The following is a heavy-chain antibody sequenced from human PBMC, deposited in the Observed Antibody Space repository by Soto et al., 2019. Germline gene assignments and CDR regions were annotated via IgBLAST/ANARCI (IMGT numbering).Heavy chain of an antibody. CDR2: INHSGST. V-gene: IGHV4-34*01. J-gene: IGHJ4*02. Sequence: SETLSLTCAVYGGSFSGYYWSWIRQPPGKGLEWIGEINHSGSTNYNPSLKSRVTISVDTSKNQFSLKLSSVTAADTAVYYCARGENGDYDYWGQGTLVTVS. D-gene: IGHD4-17*01. CDR3: ARGENGDYDY. CDR1: GGSFSGYY.